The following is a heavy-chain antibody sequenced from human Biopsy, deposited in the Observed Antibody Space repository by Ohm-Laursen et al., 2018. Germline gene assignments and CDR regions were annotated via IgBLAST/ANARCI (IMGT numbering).Heavy chain of an antibody. D-gene: IGHD2-2*01. CDR1: GGSLSSYY. CDR3: ARRPYTRDNWFDP. V-gene: IGHV4-4*08. Sequence: SETLSLTCAVSGGSLSSYYWSWIRQPAGKGLEWIGYIYSSGGTDYNPSLKSRVTISLDTSKNQFSLTLTSVTVADTAIYYCARRPYTRDNWFDPWGQGTLVTASS. J-gene: IGHJ5*02. CDR2: IYSSGGT.